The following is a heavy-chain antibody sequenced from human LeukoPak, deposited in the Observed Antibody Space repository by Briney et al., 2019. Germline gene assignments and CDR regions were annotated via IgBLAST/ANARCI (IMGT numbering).Heavy chain of an antibody. CDR3: ARISIAAAGDFDY. CDR2: IKQDGRTT. J-gene: IGHJ4*02. V-gene: IGHV3-7*05. Sequence: GGSLRLSCVASGFTFSRYWMSWVRQAPGKGLEGGVNIKQDGRTTYYVDSVKGRFTISRDNAKNSLYLKMISLRAEDTAVYYCARISIAAAGDFDYWGQGTLVTVSS. CDR1: GFTFSRYW. D-gene: IGHD6-13*01.